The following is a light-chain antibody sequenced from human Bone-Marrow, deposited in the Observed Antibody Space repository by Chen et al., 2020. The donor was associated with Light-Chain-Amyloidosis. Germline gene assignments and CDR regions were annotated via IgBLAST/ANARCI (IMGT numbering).Light chain of an antibody. CDR1: DLPTKY. Sequence: SYELTQPPSVSVSPGQTARITCSGDDLPTKYAYWYQQKPGQAPVLVIHRDTERPSGISERCSGSSSGTTATLTISGVQAEDEADYHCQSADSSGTYEAIFGGGTKLTVL. J-gene: IGLJ2*01. CDR3: QSADSSGTYEAI. V-gene: IGLV3-25*03. CDR2: RDT.